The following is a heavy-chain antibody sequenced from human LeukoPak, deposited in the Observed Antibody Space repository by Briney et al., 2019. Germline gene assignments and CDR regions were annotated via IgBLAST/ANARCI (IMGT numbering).Heavy chain of an antibody. J-gene: IGHJ4*02. V-gene: IGHV1-46*01. CDR3: ARANSSSWVYY. Sequence: AASVKVSCKASGYTFTSYYMHWVRQAPGQGLEWMGIINPSGGSTSYAQKFQGRVTMTRDTSISTAYMELSRLRSDDTAVYYCARANSSSWVYYWGQGTLVTVSS. D-gene: IGHD6-13*01. CDR1: GYTFTSYY. CDR2: INPSGGST.